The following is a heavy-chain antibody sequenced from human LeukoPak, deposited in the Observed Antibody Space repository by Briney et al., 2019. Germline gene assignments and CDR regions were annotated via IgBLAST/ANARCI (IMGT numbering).Heavy chain of an antibody. D-gene: IGHD3-3*01. CDR2: IYYSGST. Sequence: PSETLSLTCTVSGGSISSSSYYWGWIRQPPGKGLEWIGSIYYSGSTYYNLSLKSRVTISVDTSKNQFSLKLSSVTAADTAVYYCAVVIIGGDYCDFWGQGTLVTVSS. V-gene: IGHV4-39*01. CDR3: AVVIIGGDYCDF. J-gene: IGHJ4*02. CDR1: GGSISSSSYY.